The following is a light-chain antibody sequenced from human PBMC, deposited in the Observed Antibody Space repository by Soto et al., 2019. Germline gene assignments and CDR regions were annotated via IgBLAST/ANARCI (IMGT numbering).Light chain of an antibody. CDR3: SSYTSSSTLV. V-gene: IGLV2-14*01. Sequence: QSALTQPASVSGSPGQSIAISCTGTSSDVGGYNYVSWYQQHPGKAPKLMIYEVTNRPSGVSNRFSGSKSGNTASLTISGLQAEDVADYYCSSYTSSSTLVFGTGTNLTVL. CDR2: EVT. J-gene: IGLJ1*01. CDR1: SSDVGGYNY.